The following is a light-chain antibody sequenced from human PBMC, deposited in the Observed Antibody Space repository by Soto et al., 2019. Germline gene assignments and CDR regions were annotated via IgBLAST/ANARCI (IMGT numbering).Light chain of an antibody. CDR3: QQYNDWPRT. J-gene: IGKJ1*01. Sequence: EIVMTQSPATLSVSPGERATLSCRASQSVRSNLAWYQQKPGQAPRLLIHGASIRATGIPARFSGSGSGTEFALTISSLQSEDFAVYYCQQYNDWPRTFGQGTKVDIK. V-gene: IGKV3-15*01. CDR2: GAS. CDR1: QSVRSN.